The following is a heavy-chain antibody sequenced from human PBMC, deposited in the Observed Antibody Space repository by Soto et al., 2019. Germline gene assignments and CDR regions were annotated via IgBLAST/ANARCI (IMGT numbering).Heavy chain of an antibody. Sequence: QVQLVESGGGVVQPGRSLRLSCAASGFTFSSYAMHWVRQAPGKGLEWVAVISYDGSNKYYADSVKGRFTISRDNXKXXLYLQMNSLRAEDTAVYYCARATGPHSYGYQSVGYWGQGTLVTVSS. D-gene: IGHD5-18*01. CDR1: GFTFSSYA. CDR3: ARATGPHSYGYQSVGY. V-gene: IGHV3-30-3*01. CDR2: ISYDGSNK. J-gene: IGHJ4*02.